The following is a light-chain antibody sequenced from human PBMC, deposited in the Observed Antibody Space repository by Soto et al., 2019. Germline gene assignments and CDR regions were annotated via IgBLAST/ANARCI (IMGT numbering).Light chain of an antibody. V-gene: IGKV1-5*01. Sequence: DIQMTQSPSTLSASVGDRVAITCRASQSISTWLAWYQQKPGKAPKLLIYDASSLESGVPSRCSGSGSGTEFNLTISSLHPDHIATYCCQQYKSYSGKFGQGPKVEIK. J-gene: IGKJ1*01. CDR2: DAS. CDR3: QQYKSYSGK. CDR1: QSISTW.